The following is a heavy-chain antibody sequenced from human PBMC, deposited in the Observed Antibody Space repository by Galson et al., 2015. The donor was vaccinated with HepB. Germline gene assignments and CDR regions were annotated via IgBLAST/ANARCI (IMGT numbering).Heavy chain of an antibody. D-gene: IGHD4-17*01. CDR2: IKQDGSEK. J-gene: IGHJ4*02. V-gene: IGHV3-7*04. CDR3: ARVISSEGYGDYPDY. CDR1: GFTFSSYW. Sequence: SLRLSCAASGFTFSSYWMSWVRQAPGKGLEWVANIKQDGSEKYYVDSVKGRFTISRDNAKNSLYLQMNSLRAEDTAVYYCARVISSEGYGDYPDYWGQGTLVTVSS.